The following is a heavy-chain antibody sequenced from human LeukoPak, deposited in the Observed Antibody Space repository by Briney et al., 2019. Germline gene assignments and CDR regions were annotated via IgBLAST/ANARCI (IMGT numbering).Heavy chain of an antibody. CDR2: FDHSGST. CDR1: GYSFSSGYY. V-gene: IGHV4-38-2*01. CDR3: ARLLRFSEWPPCRNYYYYMDV. J-gene: IGHJ6*03. Sequence: SETLSLTCAVSGYSFSSGYYWGCIRQPPGKGLECIGSFDHSGSTYYNPSLRSRVTISVDTSKNQLSLKLSSATAGDTAVSYWARLLRFSEWPPCRNYYYYMDVWGKGTTVTVSS. D-gene: IGHD3-3*01.